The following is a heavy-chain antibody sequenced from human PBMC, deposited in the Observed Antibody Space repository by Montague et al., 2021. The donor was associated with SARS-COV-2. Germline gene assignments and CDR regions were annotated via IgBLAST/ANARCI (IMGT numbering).Heavy chain of an antibody. J-gene: IGHJ4*02. CDR2: ISSSGSII. Sequence: SLRLSCAASGFTFSSYEMNWVRQAPGKRLEWVSYISSSGSIIYYADSVKGRFTISRDNAKNSLYLQMNSLRAEDTAVYYCARGNFDWLLLPDGYFDHWGQGTLVTVSS. CDR3: ARGNFDWLLLPDGYFDH. D-gene: IGHD3-9*01. V-gene: IGHV3-48*03. CDR1: GFTFSSYE.